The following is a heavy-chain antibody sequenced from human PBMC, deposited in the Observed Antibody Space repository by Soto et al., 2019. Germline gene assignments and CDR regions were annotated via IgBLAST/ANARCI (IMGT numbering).Heavy chain of an antibody. V-gene: IGHV3-73*01. CDR1: GFAFNDSA. CDR2: VRSKTNNYAT. D-gene: IGHD2-15*01. Sequence: DVQVVQSGGGLVQPGGSLKLSCAASGFAFNDSAMHWVRQASGKGLEWVARVRSKTNNYATAYPVSVRGRFTVSRDDSMGTTYPQMNSLKTEDTALYYCTNNFVWGQGVLVTVSS. J-gene: IGHJ4*02. CDR3: TNNFV.